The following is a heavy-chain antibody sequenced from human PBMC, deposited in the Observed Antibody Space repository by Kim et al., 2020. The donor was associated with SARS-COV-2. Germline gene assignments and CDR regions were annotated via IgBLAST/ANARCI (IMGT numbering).Heavy chain of an antibody. J-gene: IGHJ5*02. CDR1: GFTFSSYA. V-gene: IGHV3-23*01. D-gene: IGHD4-17*01. CDR3: AKDLRANSGDYDWFDP. CDR2: ISGSGGST. Sequence: GGSLRLSCAASGFTFSSYAMSWVRQAPGKGLEWVSAISGSGGSTYYADSVKGRFTISRDNSKNTLYLQMNSLRAEDTAVYYCAKDLRANSGDYDWFDPWGQGTLVTVSS.